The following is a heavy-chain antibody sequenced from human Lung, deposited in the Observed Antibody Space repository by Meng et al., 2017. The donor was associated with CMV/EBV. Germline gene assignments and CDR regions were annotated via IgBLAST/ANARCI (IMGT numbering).Heavy chain of an antibody. CDR2: ISFDGRNN. V-gene: IGHV3-30-3*01. J-gene: IGHJ4*02. Sequence: FNRSAMPWARQAHGQGLEWVAVISFDGRNNIYLDSLKGRFTISRDNSKNTLSLQMNSLRAEDTAVYYCVTAFYYGSGRSWGGAYFDYWGQGTLVTVSS. D-gene: IGHD3-10*01. CDR1: FNRSA. CDR3: VTAFYYGSGRSWGGAYFDY.